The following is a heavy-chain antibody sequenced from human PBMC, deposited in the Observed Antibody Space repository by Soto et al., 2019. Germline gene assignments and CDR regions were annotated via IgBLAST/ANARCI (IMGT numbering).Heavy chain of an antibody. V-gene: IGHV2-5*01. CDR1: GFSLSTSGVS. D-gene: IGHD2-15*01. Sequence: SGPTLVNPTQTLTLTCTFSGFSLSTSGVSVGWIRQPPGKAPEWLAFIYWNDDKSYSPSLKSRLTVTKDNSKKQVVLTMTNMDPAATAAYPCEQTVASRGAIDFWGQGTLVTVSS. J-gene: IGHJ4*02. CDR3: EQTVASRGAIDF. CDR2: IYWNDDK.